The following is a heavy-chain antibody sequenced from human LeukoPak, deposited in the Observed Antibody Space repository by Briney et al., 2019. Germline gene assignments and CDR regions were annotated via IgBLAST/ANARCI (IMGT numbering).Heavy chain of an antibody. J-gene: IGHJ6*03. D-gene: IGHD2-21*01. CDR3: GMIQPYYYYYMDV. V-gene: IGHV4-39*07. CDR2: IYYSGST. Sequence: SETLSLTCTVSGGSISSSSYYWGWIRQPPGKGLEWIGSIYYSGSTNYNPSLKSRVTISVDTSKNQFSLKLSSVTAADTAVYYCGMIQPYYYYYMDVWGKGTTVTISS. CDR1: GGSISSSSYY.